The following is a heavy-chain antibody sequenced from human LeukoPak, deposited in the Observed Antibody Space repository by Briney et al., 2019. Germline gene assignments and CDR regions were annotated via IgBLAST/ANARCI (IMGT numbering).Heavy chain of an antibody. CDR2: IWSDENNK. CDR1: GFTFSSYG. V-gene: IGHV3-33*06. D-gene: IGHD3-9*01. CDR3: AKDGHTSGYYYFDY. Sequence: GGSLRLSCAASGFTFSSYGMHWVRQAPGKGLEWVAVIWSDENNKQYADSVKGRFTIARDNSKNTVFLQMNSLRDEDTAVYYCAKDGHTSGYYYFDYWGQGTLVTVSS. J-gene: IGHJ4*02.